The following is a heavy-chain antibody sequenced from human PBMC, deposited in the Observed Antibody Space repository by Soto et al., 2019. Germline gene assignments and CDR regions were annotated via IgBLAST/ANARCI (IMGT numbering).Heavy chain of an antibody. CDR1: EFSFSNYA. Sequence: EVQLLECGGGLVQPGGSLRLSCAASEFSFSNYAMSWVRQAPGKGLQWVSTISGRDASTYYADSVKGRFTISRDNSKNTLYLQMNSLRAEDTAVYYCAKGPYGSGSFQDYWGQGTLVTVSS. J-gene: IGHJ4*02. CDR3: AKGPYGSGSFQDY. D-gene: IGHD3-10*01. CDR2: ISGRDAST. V-gene: IGHV3-23*01.